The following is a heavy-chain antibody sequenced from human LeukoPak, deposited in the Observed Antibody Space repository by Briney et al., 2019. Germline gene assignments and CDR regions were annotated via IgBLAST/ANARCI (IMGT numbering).Heavy chain of an antibody. CDR2: ISSSGSTI. J-gene: IGHJ4*02. D-gene: IGHD6-13*01. CDR1: GFTFSDYY. Sequence: GGSLRLSCAAYGFTFSDYYMSWIRQAPGKGLEWVSYISSSGSTIYYADSVKGRFTISRDNAKNSLYLQMNSLRAEDTAVYYCARIAAAGHYFDYWGQGTLVTVSS. CDR3: ARIAAAGHYFDY. V-gene: IGHV3-11*04.